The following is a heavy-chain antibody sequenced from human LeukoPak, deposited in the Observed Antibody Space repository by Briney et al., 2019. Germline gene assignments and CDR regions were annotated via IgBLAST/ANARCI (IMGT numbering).Heavy chain of an antibody. CDR3: VRASGSFDY. J-gene: IGHJ4*02. CDR1: GFTFSDYG. D-gene: IGHD3-10*01. Sequence: PGGSLRLSCAASGFTFSDYGIHWVRQAPGKGLEWVAVIWSDGSNKYYADSVKGRFTISRDNSKKTLYLQMNSLRVEDTAVYYCVRASGSFDYWGQGTLDTVSS. V-gene: IGHV3-33*01. CDR2: IWSDGSNK.